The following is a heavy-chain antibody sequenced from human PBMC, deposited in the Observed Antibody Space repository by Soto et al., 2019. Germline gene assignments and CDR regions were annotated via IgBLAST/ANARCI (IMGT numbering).Heavy chain of an antibody. CDR3: ARGYYDFWSGPRNWFDP. CDR1: GYSISSGYY. CDR2: IYHSGST. Sequence: LSLTCAVSGYSISSGYYWGWIRQPPGKGLEWIGSIYHSGSTYYNPSLKSRVTISVDTSKNQFSLKLSSVTAADTAVYYCARGYYDFWSGPRNWFDPWGQGTLVTVSS. J-gene: IGHJ5*02. V-gene: IGHV4-38-2*01. D-gene: IGHD3-3*01.